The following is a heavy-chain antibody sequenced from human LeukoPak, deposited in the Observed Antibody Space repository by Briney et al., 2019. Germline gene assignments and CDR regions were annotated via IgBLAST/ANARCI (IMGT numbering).Heavy chain of an antibody. CDR1: RYTLRSYV. J-gene: IGHJ4*02. V-gene: IGHV1-8*01. CDR2: IHTNSGKT. D-gene: IGHD4-23*01. Sequence: ASVKDSCMASRYTLRSYVINWVRPAPGQGGERVGWIHTNSGKTGYAKKFQGRVTMTRATSTETAFKELSSLKFDETDIFYCARGHYGGNRYFDIWGQGTLVTVSS. CDR3: ARGHYGGNRYFDI.